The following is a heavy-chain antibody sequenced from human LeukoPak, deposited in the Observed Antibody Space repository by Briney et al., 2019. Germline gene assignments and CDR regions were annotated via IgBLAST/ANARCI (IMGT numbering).Heavy chain of an antibody. CDR1: GGSISSGGYY. CDR2: IYYSGST. J-gene: IGHJ4*02. V-gene: IGHV4-31*03. CDR3: ARAPVKWETTDYFDY. Sequence: KTSETLSLTCTVSGGSISSGGYYWSWIRLHPGKGLEWIGYIYYSGSTYYNPSLKSRVTISVDTSKNQFSLKLSSVTAADTAVYYCARAPVKWETTDYFDYWGQGTLVTVSS. D-gene: IGHD1-26*01.